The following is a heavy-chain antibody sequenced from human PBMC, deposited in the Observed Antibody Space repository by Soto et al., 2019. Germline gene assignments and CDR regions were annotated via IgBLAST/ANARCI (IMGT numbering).Heavy chain of an antibody. CDR1: GFSFSTSS. Sequence: PGGSLRLSCAASGFSFSTSSMAWVRQAPGKGLEWISHISGSSSSIYYADSVKGRFTISRDSAKNSLYLQMNSLRAEDTAVYYCARDLKSGSRTVNWFDPWGQGALVTVSS. V-gene: IGHV3-48*01. CDR2: ISGSSSSI. J-gene: IGHJ5*02. D-gene: IGHD1-26*01. CDR3: ARDLKSGSRTVNWFDP.